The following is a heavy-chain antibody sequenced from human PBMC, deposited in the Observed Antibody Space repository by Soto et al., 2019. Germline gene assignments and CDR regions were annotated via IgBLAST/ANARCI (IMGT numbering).Heavy chain of an antibody. V-gene: IGHV5-51*01. CDR3: ARRRAAACTSYYYYYGMDV. D-gene: IGHD6-13*01. CDR2: IYPGDSDT. J-gene: IGHJ6*02. CDR1: GYSFTSYW. Sequence: GESLKISCKGSGYSFTSYWIGWVRQMPGKGLEWMGIIYPGDSDTRYSPSFQGQVTISADKSISTAYLQWSSLKASDTAMYYCARRRAAACTSYYYYYGMDVWGQGTTVTVSS.